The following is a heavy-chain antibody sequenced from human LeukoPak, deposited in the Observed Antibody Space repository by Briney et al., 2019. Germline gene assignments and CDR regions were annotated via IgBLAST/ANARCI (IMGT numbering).Heavy chain of an antibody. Sequence: PGGSLRLSCAASGFTFSNYAMHWVRQAPGKGLEYVSVISSNGGSTYFANSVKGRFTISRENSKNTLYLQMGSLRAEDMAVYYCARGGVVIEGATSIDYWGQGTLVTVPS. CDR3: ARGGVVIEGATSIDY. CDR2: ISSNGGST. D-gene: IGHD1-26*01. CDR1: GFTFSNYA. V-gene: IGHV3-64*01. J-gene: IGHJ4*02.